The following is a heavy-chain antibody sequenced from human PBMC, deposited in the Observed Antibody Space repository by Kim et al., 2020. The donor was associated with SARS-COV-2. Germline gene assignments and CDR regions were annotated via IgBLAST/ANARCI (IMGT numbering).Heavy chain of an antibody. CDR2: ST. Sequence: STGYADSLKGRFTISIDNAKNSLFLQMNSPRAEDTALYHCVRFYAGGPFDLWGQGTLVTVSS. CDR3: VRFYAGGPFDL. V-gene: IGHV3-20*01. J-gene: IGHJ4*02. D-gene: IGHD2-2*01.